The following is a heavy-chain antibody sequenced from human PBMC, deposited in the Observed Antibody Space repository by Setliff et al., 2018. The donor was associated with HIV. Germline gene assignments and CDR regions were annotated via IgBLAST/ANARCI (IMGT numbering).Heavy chain of an antibody. D-gene: IGHD3-22*01. CDR2: MDQSGTT. Sequence: TLSLTCSVYGTSFSDHYWRWVRQTPGKGLEWIGEMDQSGTTNYNPSLKSRVTIAVDTSENQSSLRLNSVTAADTAVYYCARHRYYYDSSGYGRWFDPGSPGTLVTVSS. CDR3: ARHRYYYDSSGYGRWFDP. CDR1: GTSFSDHY. V-gene: IGHV4-34*01. J-gene: IGHJ5*02.